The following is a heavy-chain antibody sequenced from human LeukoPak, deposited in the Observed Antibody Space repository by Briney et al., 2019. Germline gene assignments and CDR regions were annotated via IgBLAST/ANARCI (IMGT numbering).Heavy chain of an antibody. CDR3: ARNSGRLVVVPAALYGMDV. Sequence: ASVKVSCKASGGTFSSYAISWVRQAPGQGLEWMGWISAYNGNTNYAQKLQGRVTMTTDTSTSTAYMELRSLRSDDTAVYYCARNSGRLVVVPAALYGMDVWGQGTTVTVSS. CDR2: ISAYNGNT. V-gene: IGHV1-18*01. D-gene: IGHD2-2*01. CDR1: GGTFSSYA. J-gene: IGHJ6*02.